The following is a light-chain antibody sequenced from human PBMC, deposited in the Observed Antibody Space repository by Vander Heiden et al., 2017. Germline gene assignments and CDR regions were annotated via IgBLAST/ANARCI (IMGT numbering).Light chain of an antibody. CDR3: QAWDNNTVI. CDR1: ESGDQS. CDR2: QDT. J-gene: IGLJ2*01. V-gene: IGLV3-1*01. Sequence: ELAQPPSVSVSPGQTPSITCSGSESGDQSACWYQQKPGQSPVLVIYQDTKRPSGIPERSSGSNTGNTATLTISGTEAMDEAYYFCQAWDNNTVIFGGGTKLSVL.